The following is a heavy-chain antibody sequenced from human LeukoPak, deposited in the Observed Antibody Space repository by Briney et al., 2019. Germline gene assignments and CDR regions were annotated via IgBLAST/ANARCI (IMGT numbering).Heavy chain of an antibody. Sequence: ASVTVSSKASGYTFTIYDINWVRQATGQGREWMGWMNPNSGNTGYAQKFQGRVTMTRNTTISTAYMELSRLRSEDTAVYYCARGTILFDYWGQGTLVTVSS. V-gene: IGHV1-8*01. J-gene: IGHJ4*02. D-gene: IGHD3-3*01. CDR3: ARGTILFDY. CDR1: GYTFTIYD. CDR2: MNPNSGNT.